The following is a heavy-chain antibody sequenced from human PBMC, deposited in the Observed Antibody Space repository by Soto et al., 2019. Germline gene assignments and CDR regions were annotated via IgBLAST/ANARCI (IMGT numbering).Heavy chain of an antibody. Sequence: ASVKVSCRASGYTFTGCYMHCVRQAPGQGLEWMGWINPNSGGTNYAQKFQGRVTMTRDTSISTAYMELSRLRSDDTAVYYCARVGSSWYPPDYWGQGTLVTVSS. CDR3: ARVGSSWYPPDY. CDR2: INPNSGGT. V-gene: IGHV1-2*02. D-gene: IGHD6-13*01. CDR1: GYTFTGCY. J-gene: IGHJ4*02.